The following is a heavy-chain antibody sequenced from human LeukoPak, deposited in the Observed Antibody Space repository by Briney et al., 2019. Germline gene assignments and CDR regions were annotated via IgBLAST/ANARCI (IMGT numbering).Heavy chain of an antibody. J-gene: IGHJ3*02. V-gene: IGHV1-18*01. CDR1: AYTFSTYG. CDR2: ISTFNGNT. CDR3: ALFGFREPMSFDI. D-gene: IGHD1-26*01. Sequence: ASVKVSCKASAYTFSTYGVTWVRQAPGQGLEWMGWISTFNGNTNCAQRVQGRVTMTTDTSTSTAYLDLRSLRSDDTAVYYCALFGFREPMSFDIWGQGTMVTVSS.